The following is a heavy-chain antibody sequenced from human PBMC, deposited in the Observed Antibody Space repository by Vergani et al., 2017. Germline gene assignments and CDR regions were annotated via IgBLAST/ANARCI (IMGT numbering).Heavy chain of an antibody. D-gene: IGHD3-22*01. Sequence: QVQLVQSGAEVKKPGASVKVSCKASGYTFTSYYMHWVRQAPGQGLEWMGIINPSGGSTSYAQKFQGRVTMTRDTSTSTVYMELSSLRSEDTAVYYCARARSRPNLPDYYDRGYYFDYWGQGTLVTVSS. CDR1: GYTFTSYY. V-gene: IGHV1-46*01. CDR3: ARARSRPNLPDYYDRGYYFDY. J-gene: IGHJ4*02. CDR2: INPSGGST.